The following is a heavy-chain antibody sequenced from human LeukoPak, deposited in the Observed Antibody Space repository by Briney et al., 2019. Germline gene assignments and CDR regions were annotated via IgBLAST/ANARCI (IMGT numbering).Heavy chain of an antibody. CDR2: ISGSGGST. CDR3: AKSPGGDPTFFDY. CDR1: GFTFSSYA. J-gene: IGHJ4*02. V-gene: IGHV3-23*01. D-gene: IGHD3-16*01. Sequence: PGGSLRLSCAASGFTFSSYAMSWVRQAPGKGLEWVSAISGSGGSTYYADSVKGRFTISRDNSKSTLYLQMNSLRAEDTAVYYCAKSPGGDPTFFDYWGQGTLVTVSS.